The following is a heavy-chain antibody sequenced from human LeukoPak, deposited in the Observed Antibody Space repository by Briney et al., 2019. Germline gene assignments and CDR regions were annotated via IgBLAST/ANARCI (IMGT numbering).Heavy chain of an antibody. V-gene: IGHV3-21*01. CDR1: GFTFSSYS. D-gene: IGHD6-19*01. J-gene: IGHJ4*02. CDR2: ISSSSSYI. Sequence: PGGSLRLSCAASGFTFSSYSMNWVRQAPGKGLEWVSSISSSSSYIYYADSVKGRFTISRDNAKNSLYLQMNSLRAEDTAVYYCARDLGQWLVPDFAYWGQGTLVTVSS. CDR3: ARDLGQWLVPDFAY.